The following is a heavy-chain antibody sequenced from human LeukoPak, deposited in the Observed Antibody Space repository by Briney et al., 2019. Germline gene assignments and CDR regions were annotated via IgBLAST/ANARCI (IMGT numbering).Heavy chain of an antibody. D-gene: IGHD2-15*01. Sequence: GSLRPSCAASGFTFSSYAMSWVRQAPGKGLEWVSAISGSGGSTYYADSVKGRFTISRDNSKNTLYLQMNSLRAGDTAVYYCAKDKIVVVVAATDAFDIWGQGTMVTVSS. CDR1: GFTFSSYA. J-gene: IGHJ3*02. V-gene: IGHV3-23*01. CDR2: ISGSGGST. CDR3: AKDKIVVVVAATDAFDI.